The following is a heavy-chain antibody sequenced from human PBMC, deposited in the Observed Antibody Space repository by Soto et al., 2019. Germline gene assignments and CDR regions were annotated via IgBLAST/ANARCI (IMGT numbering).Heavy chain of an antibody. D-gene: IGHD6-19*01. Sequence: EVQLVQSGGGLVQPGGSLRLSCAASGFTFSLYWMTWVRQAPGKGLEWVATIEKDGSERYYVDSVKGRFTISRDDAKKSLDLEMKSLTDEDTATYHCARGGFRAVDAFDIWGQGTTVTVSS. CDR3: ARGGFRAVDAFDI. V-gene: IGHV3-7*04. CDR2: IEKDGSER. CDR1: GFTFSLYW. J-gene: IGHJ3*02.